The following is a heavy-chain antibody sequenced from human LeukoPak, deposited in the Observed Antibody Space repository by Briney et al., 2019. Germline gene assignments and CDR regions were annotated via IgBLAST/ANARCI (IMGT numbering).Heavy chain of an antibody. CDR3: AKSSYYDSSGYYREYYFDY. D-gene: IGHD3-22*01. Sequence: PGGPLRLSCAASGFTDSSNYMSWVRQAPGKGLEWVSSVSGSGGSTYYADSVKGRFTISRDNSKSTLFLQMNSLRAEDTAVYYCAKSSYYDSSGYYREYYFDYWGQGTLVTVSS. CDR2: VSGSGGST. V-gene: IGHV3-23*01. CDR1: GFTDSSNY. J-gene: IGHJ4*02.